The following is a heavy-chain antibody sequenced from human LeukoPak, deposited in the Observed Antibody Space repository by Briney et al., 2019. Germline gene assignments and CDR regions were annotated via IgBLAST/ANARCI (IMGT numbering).Heavy chain of an antibody. CDR1: GFTFSSYA. J-gene: IGHJ2*01. V-gene: IGHV3-30*09. CDR3: ARQGPQGQWYFDL. Sequence: GGSLRLSCVGSGFTFSSYAVHWVRQAPGKGLEWVAVISSIVGYEYYADSVRGRFAVSRDNSKNTVYLQMNSLTPEDTAVYYCARQGPQGQWYFDLWGRGGTLVTVSS. CDR2: ISSIVGYE.